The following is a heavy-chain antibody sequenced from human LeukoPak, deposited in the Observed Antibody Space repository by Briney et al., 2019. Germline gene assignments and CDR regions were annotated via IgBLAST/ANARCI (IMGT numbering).Heavy chain of an antibody. V-gene: IGHV4-34*01. Sequence: SETLSLTCAVYGGSFSGYYWSWIRQPPGKGLEWIGEINHSGSTNYNPSLKSRVTISVDTSKKQFSLKLSSVTAADTAMYYCASPWGYGSGIWGQGTLVTVTS. D-gene: IGHD3-10*01. CDR1: GGSFSGYY. J-gene: IGHJ4*02. CDR3: ASPWGYGSGI. CDR2: INHSGST.